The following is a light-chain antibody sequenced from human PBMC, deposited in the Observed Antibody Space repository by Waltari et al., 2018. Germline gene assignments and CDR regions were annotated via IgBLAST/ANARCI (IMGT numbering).Light chain of an antibody. V-gene: IGLV2-23*02. CDR2: EVY. CDR3: CSYAGRSTLV. Sequence: QSALTQPASVSGSAGQSITTSCTGTSSDVGASTLISWYQQYPGKAPTLMIYEVYKRPSGVSDRFSGSKSDNTASLTISGLQAEDEADYYCCSYAGRSTLVFGGGTKLTVL. J-gene: IGLJ2*01. CDR1: SSDVGASTL.